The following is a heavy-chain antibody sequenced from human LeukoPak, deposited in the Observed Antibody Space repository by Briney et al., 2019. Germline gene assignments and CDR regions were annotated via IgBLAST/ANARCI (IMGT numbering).Heavy chain of an antibody. CDR1: GFTFSSYW. V-gene: IGHV3-7*01. D-gene: IGHD6-19*01. CDR2: IKQDGSEK. Sequence: GGSLRLSCAASGFTFSSYWMSWVRQAPGKGLEWVANIKQDGSEKYYVDSVKGRFTISRDNAKNSLYLQLNSLRAEDTAVYYCARVSSSGWYRYWGQGTLVTVSS. CDR3: ARVSSSGWYRY. J-gene: IGHJ4*02.